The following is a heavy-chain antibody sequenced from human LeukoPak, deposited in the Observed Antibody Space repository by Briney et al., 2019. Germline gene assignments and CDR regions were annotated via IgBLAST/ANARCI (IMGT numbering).Heavy chain of an antibody. CDR3: ERDGPVPAAIGGYY. D-gene: IGHD2-2*02. CDR1: GFTFSSYS. CDR2: ISSSSSYI. Sequence: PGGSLRLSCAASGFTFSSYSRNWLRQAPGKGLEWVSSISSSSSYIYYADSVKGRFTISRDNAKNSLYLQMNSLRAEDTAVYYCERDGPVPAAIGGYYWGEGTLVTVSS. J-gene: IGHJ4*02. V-gene: IGHV3-21*01.